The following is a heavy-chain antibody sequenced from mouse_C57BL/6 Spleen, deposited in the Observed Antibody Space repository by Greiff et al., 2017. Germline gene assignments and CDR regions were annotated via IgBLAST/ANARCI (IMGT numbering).Heavy chain of an antibody. V-gene: IGHV1-80*01. CDR2: IYPGDGDT. Sequence: VQLQQSGAELVKPGASVKISCKASGYAFSSYWMNWVKQRPGKGLEWIGQIYPGDGDTNYNGKFKGKATLTADKSSSTAYMQLSSLTSEDSAVYFCARFRNGYYEEEEMDYWGQGTSVTVSS. CDR3: ARFRNGYYEEEEMDY. CDR1: GYAFSSYW. J-gene: IGHJ4*01. D-gene: IGHD2-3*01.